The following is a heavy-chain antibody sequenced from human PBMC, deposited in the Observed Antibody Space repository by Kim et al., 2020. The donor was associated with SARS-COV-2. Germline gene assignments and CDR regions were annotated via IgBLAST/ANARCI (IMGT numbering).Heavy chain of an antibody. CDR3: AREGGAAAGGQSYYYYYGMDV. J-gene: IGHJ6*02. D-gene: IGHD6-13*01. V-gene: IGHV3-48*04. CDR2: ISSSSSTI. CDR1: GFTFSSYS. Sequence: GGSLRLSCAASGFTFSSYSMNWVRQAPGKGLEWVSYISSSSSTIYYADSVKGRFTISRDNAKNSLYLQMNSLRAEDTAVYYCAREGGAAAGGQSYYYYYGMDVWGQGTTVTVSS.